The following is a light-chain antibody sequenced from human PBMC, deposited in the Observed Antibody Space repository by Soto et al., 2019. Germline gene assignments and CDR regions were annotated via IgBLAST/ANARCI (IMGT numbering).Light chain of an antibody. V-gene: IGLV3-21*04. CDR1: NIGSKS. CDR3: QVWDSSSDSHVV. CDR2: YDS. J-gene: IGLJ2*01. Sequence: SYELTQPPSLSVAPGKTARITCGGNNIGSKSVHWYQQKPGQAPVLVIYYDSDRPSGIPERFSGSNSVNTATLTISRVEAGDEADYYCQVWDSSSDSHVVFGGGTKLTVL.